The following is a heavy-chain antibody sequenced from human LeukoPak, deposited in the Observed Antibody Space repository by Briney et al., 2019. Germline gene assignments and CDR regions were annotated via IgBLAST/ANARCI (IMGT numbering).Heavy chain of an antibody. J-gene: IGHJ5*02. CDR2: INSDGRTT. CDR1: GFIFSSFW. CDR3: ARDKAGYCGGGSCP. V-gene: IGHV3-74*01. D-gene: IGHD2-15*01. Sequence: GGSLRLSCAASGFIFSSFWMHWVRQVPGKGLVWVSHINSDGRTTDYADSVRGRFTISRDNAKNTLYLQMNSLRPDDTGVYYCARDKAGYCGGGSCPWGRGTLVTVSS.